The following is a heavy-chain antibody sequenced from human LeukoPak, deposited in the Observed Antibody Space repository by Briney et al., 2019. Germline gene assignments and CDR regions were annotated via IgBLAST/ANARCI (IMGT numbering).Heavy chain of an antibody. CDR2: INQDGSEK. D-gene: IGHD3-10*01. CDR1: GFTFSSYG. Sequence: PGRSLRLSCAASGFTFSSYGMHWVRQAPGKGLEWVANINQDGSEKYYVDSVKGRFTISRDNTKNSLYLQMNSLKTEGTAVYYCTTETLDTSLLWFGELLSRYDYWGQGTLVTVSS. V-gene: IGHV3-7*03. CDR3: TTETLDTSLLWFGELLSRYDY. J-gene: IGHJ4*02.